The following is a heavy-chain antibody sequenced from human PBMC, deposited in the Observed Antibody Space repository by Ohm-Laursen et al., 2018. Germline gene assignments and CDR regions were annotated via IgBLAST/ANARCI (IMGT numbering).Heavy chain of an antibody. V-gene: IGHV4-39*01. CDR3: ARASSSIAVAGLDY. Sequence: SETLSLTCTVSGGSISSTSYYWGWIRQPPGKGLEWIGSIYYTGSTYFNPSLQSRVTISVDTSKNQFTLNLSSVTAADTAVYYCARASSSIAVAGLDYWGQGTLVTVSS. CDR1: GGSISSTSYY. CDR2: IYYTGST. J-gene: IGHJ4*02. D-gene: IGHD6-19*01.